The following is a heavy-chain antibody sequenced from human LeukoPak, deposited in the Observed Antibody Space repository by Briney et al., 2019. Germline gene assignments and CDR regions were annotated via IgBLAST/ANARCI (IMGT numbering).Heavy chain of an antibody. CDR3: ARGEGYCSSTSCYYFDY. J-gene: IGHJ4*02. CDR1: GGSFRGYY. D-gene: IGHD2-2*01. Sequence: PSETLSLTCAVYGGSFRGYYWSWIRQPPGKGLEWIGEINHSGSTNYNPSLKSRVTISVATSKNQFSLKLSSVTAADTAVYYCARGEGYCSSTSCYYFDYWGQGTLVTVSS. CDR2: INHSGST. V-gene: IGHV4-34*01.